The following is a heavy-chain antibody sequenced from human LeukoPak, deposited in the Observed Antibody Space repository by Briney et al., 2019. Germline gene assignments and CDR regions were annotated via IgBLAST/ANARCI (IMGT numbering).Heavy chain of an antibody. J-gene: IGHJ3*02. D-gene: IGHD6-6*01. CDR1: GFTFSSYW. CDR2: INTGGSIT. CDR3: ARDRPDAFDI. Sequence: QTGGSLRLSCAASGFTFSSYWMHWVRQAPGKGLVWVSRINTGGSITSYADSLKGRFTISRDNAKNTLYLQMNSLRAEDTAAYYCARDRPDAFDIWGHGTVVTVSS. V-gene: IGHV3-74*01.